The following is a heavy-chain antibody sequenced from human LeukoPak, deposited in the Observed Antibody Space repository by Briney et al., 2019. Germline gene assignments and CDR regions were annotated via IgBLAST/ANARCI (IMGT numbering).Heavy chain of an antibody. D-gene: IGHD2-15*01. CDR1: GFTFDDYG. CDR2: INWNGGST. V-gene: IGHV3-20*01. J-gene: IGHJ4*02. CDR3: ARDLRYCSGGSCYSDY. Sequence: GGSLRLSCAASGFTFDDYGMSWVRHAPGKGLEWVSGINWNGGSTGYADSVKGRFTISRDNAKNSLYLQMNSLRAEDTALYHCARDLRYCSGGSCYSDYWGQGTLVTVSS.